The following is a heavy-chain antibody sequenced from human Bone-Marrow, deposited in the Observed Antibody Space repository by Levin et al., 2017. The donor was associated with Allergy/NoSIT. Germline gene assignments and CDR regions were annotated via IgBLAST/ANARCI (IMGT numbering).Heavy chain of an antibody. CDR2: IFASGGT. Sequence: SQTLSLTCTVSGGSMRSGNHYWSWIRQPAGKGLEWIGRIFASGGTNSNPSLKSRLTMSVDTSKNQFSLKLTSVTAADTAVYFCARDRLSYGYDYWGQGTLVTVSS. D-gene: IGHD5-18*01. CDR3: ARDRLSYGYDY. V-gene: IGHV4-61*02. CDR1: GGSMRSGNHY. J-gene: IGHJ4*02.